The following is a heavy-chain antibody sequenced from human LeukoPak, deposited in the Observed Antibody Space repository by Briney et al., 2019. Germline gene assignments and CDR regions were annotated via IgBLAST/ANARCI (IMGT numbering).Heavy chain of an antibody. V-gene: IGHV1-3*01. CDR1: GYTFTSCA. J-gene: IGHJ5*02. CDR3: AGESVYGRRFDP. D-gene: IGHD2-8*01. CDR2: INAGNGNT. Sequence: GASVKVSCKASGYTFTSCAVHWVRQAPGQRLEWMGWINAGNGNTKYSQKFQGRVTITRDTSASTAYMELSSLRSEDTAVYYCAGESVYGRRFDPWGQGTLVTVSS.